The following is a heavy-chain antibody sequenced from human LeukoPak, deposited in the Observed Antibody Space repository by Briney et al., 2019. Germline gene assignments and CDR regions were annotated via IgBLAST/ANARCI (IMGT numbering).Heavy chain of an antibody. CDR2: INPDSGVT. Sequence: ASVKGSCKASGYSFTGYYIHWGRQAPGQGRELMGWINPDSGVTNYAQNFQDRVTMTRDTSISTASMELSRLRSDDTAVYYCARVNKMRSGILMGFDPWGQGTLVTVSS. J-gene: IGHJ5*02. CDR1: GYSFTGYY. V-gene: IGHV1-2*02. CDR3: ARVNKMRSGILMGFDP. D-gene: IGHD3-10*01.